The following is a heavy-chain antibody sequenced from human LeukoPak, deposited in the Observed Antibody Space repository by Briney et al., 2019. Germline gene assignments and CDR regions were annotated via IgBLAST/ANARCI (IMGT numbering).Heavy chain of an antibody. Sequence: SETLSLTCTVSSGSIKSHYWSWIRQPPGKGLEWIGYIFNGGVTNYNPSLKSRVTMSVDTSRDQSSLRLSSVTAADTAIYYCASRPAGSTWYGIFDYWSQGTLVTVSS. J-gene: IGHJ4*02. D-gene: IGHD6-13*01. CDR3: ASRPAGSTWYGIFDY. V-gene: IGHV4-59*11. CDR1: SGSIKSHY. CDR2: IFNGGVT.